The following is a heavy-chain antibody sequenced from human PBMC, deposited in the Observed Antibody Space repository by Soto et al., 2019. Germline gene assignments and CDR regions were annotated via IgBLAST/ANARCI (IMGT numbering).Heavy chain of an antibody. J-gene: IGHJ5*02. V-gene: IGHV4-4*02. Sequence: QVQLQESGPGLVKPSGTLSLTCSVSGDSINDKNWWTWLRQPPGKRLEWIGDIYHTGRSSYNPSLTSRVAMSVDKSQNQFSLKLISVTAADTAVYYCARTEGPQSSSWHTCDPWGQGTLVTVSS. CDR2: IYHTGRS. CDR1: GDSINDKNW. CDR3: ARTEGPQSSSWHTCDP. D-gene: IGHD6-13*01.